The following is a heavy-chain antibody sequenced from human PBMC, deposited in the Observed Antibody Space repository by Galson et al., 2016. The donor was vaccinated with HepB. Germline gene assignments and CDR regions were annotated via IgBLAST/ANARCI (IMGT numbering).Heavy chain of an antibody. CDR2: ISHDGSRR. Sequence: SLRLSCAASGFKFDSYVMHWVRQPPGKGLEWVAFISHDGSRRDHADSVKGRFTVSRDNSQNTLYLEMNTVRAEDTALYYCARDVGWLLYDYWGQGSLVTVSS. V-gene: IGHV3-33*01. CDR1: GFKFDSYV. CDR3: ARDVGWLLYDY. D-gene: IGHD3-9*01. J-gene: IGHJ4*02.